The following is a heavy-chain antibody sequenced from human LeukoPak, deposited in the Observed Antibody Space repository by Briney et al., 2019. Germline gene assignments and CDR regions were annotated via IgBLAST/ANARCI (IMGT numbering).Heavy chain of an antibody. CDR3: ARGALRFWFDP. CDR1: GFTFSSYW. D-gene: IGHD3-3*01. CDR2: IKQDGSEK. Sequence: GGSLRLSCAAPGFTFSSYWMSWVRQAPGKGLEWVANIKQDGSEKYYVDSVKGRFTISRDNAKNSLYLQMNSLRAEDTAVYYCARGALRFWFDPWGQGTLVTVSS. V-gene: IGHV3-7*01. J-gene: IGHJ5*02.